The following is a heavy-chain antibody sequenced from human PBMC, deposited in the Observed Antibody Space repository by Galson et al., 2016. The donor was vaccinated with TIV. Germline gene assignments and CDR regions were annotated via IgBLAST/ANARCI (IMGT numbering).Heavy chain of an antibody. CDR2: IGPFNRKT. D-gene: IGHD4-23*01. Sequence: SVKVSCKASGRTVTNRYLHWVRRAPGQALEWVGWIGPFNRKTNYAQKFQGRVTISRDRSFTSASMELSSLRSEDTGVYYCVVSANSYIQLGYWGQGTLVTVSS. V-gene: IGHV1-45*02. J-gene: IGHJ4*02. CDR3: VVSANSYIQLGY. CDR1: GRTVTNRY.